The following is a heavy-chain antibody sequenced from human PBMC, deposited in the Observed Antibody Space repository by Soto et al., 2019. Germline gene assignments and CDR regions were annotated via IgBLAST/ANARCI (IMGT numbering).Heavy chain of an antibody. V-gene: IGHV3-23*01. CDR3: AKDPLGYCSSTSCYEGDMDV. CDR1: GFTFSSYA. J-gene: IGHJ6*03. CDR2: ISGSGGST. Sequence: GGSLRLSCAASGFTFSSYAMSWVRQAPGKGLEWVSAISGSGGSTYYADSVKGRFTISRDNSKNTLYLQMNSLRAEDTAVYYCAKDPLGYCSSTSCYEGDMDVWGKGTTVTVSS. D-gene: IGHD2-2*01.